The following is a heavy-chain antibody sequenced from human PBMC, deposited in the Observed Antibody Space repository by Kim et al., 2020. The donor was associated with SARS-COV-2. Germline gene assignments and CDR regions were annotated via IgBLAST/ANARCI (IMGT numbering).Heavy chain of an antibody. CDR3: ARGPREVVVFHYYYYMDV. CDR1: GYTFTSYD. V-gene: IGHV1-8*01. Sequence: ASVKVSCKASGYTFTSYDINWVRQATGQGLEWMGWMNPNSGNTGYAQKFQGRVTMTRNTSISTAYMELSSLRSEDTAVYYCARGPREVVVFHYYYYMDVWGKGTTVTVSS. J-gene: IGHJ6*03. D-gene: IGHD2-15*01. CDR2: MNPNSGNT.